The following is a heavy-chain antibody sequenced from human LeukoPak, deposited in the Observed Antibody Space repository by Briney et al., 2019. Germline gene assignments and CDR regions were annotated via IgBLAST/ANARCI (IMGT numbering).Heavy chain of an antibody. J-gene: IGHJ4*02. Sequence: EPGGSLRLSCAASGFTFSSYIMNWVRQAPGKGLEWVSYISSSSSTIYYADSVKGRFTISRDNAKNSLYLQMNSLRDEDTAVYYCARVPYCSSTSCLYFDYWGQGTLVTVSS. CDR1: GFTFSSYI. CDR2: ISSSSSTI. CDR3: ARVPYCSSTSCLYFDY. V-gene: IGHV3-48*02. D-gene: IGHD2-2*01.